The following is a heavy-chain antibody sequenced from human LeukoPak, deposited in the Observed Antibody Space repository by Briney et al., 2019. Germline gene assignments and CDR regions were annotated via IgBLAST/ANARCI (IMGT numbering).Heavy chain of an antibody. D-gene: IGHD2-2*03. CDR2: HYGSGST. CDR3: ARHSWINGHFDY. V-gene: IGHV4-59*08. CDR1: SGPFYSYY. J-gene: IGHJ4*02. Sequence: PSETLSLTCTVSSGPFYSYYWSWIRQAPGKGLEWIGYHYGSGSTHYNPSLKSRITISLDTSKSQFSLNLSSVTAADTAVYYCARHSWINGHFDYWGQGTLVTVSS.